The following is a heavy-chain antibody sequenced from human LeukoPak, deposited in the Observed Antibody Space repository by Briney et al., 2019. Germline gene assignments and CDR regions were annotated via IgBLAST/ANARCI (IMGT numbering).Heavy chain of an antibody. CDR1: GFSFSSYA. J-gene: IGHJ4*02. D-gene: IGHD3-10*01. V-gene: IGHV3-23*01. CDR2: ISGSGGST. CDR3: AKDRGYYYASFDY. Sequence: GGSLRLSCAASGFSFSSYAMSWVRQAPGKGLEWVSAISGSGGSTYYADSVKGRFTISRDNSKNTLYLQMNSLRAEDTAVYYCAKDRGYYYASFDYWGQGTLVTVSS.